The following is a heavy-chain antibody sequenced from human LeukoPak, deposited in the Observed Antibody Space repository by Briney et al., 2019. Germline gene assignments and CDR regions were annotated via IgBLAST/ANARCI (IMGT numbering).Heavy chain of an antibody. Sequence: SETLSLTCAVYGGSFSGYYWSWIRQPPGKGLEWIGYIYYSGSTNYNPSLKNRVTISVDTSKNQFSLKLSSVTAADTAVYYCARQSGFYDSSGYYYSRLGWFDPWGQGTLVTVSS. CDR3: ARQSGFYDSSGYYYSRLGWFDP. CDR1: GGSFSGYY. CDR2: IYYSGST. D-gene: IGHD3-22*01. J-gene: IGHJ5*02. V-gene: IGHV4-59*08.